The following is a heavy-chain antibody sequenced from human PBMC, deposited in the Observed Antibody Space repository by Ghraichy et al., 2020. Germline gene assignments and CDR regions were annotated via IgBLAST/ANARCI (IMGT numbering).Heavy chain of an antibody. J-gene: IGHJ3*02. CDR1: GGSINSYY. CDR2: VHHIGST. V-gene: IGHV4-59*01. CDR3: AVHFEYGDCSGLVINALDI. D-gene: IGHD3/OR15-3a*01. Sequence: SQTLSLTCSVSGGSINSYYWRWIRQSPGRGLEWIGFVHHIGSTKNNPSLKSRVTMSLDTSKSQLPLKLDSVTAADTAVYYCAVHFEYGDCSGLVINALDIWGQGTMVTVSS.